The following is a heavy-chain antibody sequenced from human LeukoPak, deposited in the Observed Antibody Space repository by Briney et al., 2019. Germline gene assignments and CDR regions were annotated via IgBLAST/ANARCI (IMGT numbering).Heavy chain of an antibody. Sequence: GSLRLSCAASGFTFSSYWMSWVRQAPGKGLEWVANIKQDGTEKYYVDSVKGRFTISRDNAKNSLHLQMNSLRAEDTAVYYCASVGGYMDVWGKGTTVTVSS. CDR1: GFTFSSYW. V-gene: IGHV3-7*01. CDR2: IKQDGTEK. J-gene: IGHJ6*03. D-gene: IGHD3-10*01. CDR3: ASVGGYMDV.